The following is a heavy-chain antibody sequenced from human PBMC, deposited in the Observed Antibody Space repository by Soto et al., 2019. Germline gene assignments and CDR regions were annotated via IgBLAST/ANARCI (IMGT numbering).Heavy chain of an antibody. CDR3: ARASDYGGTGYYFDY. V-gene: IGHV4-30-2*01. D-gene: IGHD4-17*01. Sequence: SETLSLTCAVSGGSISSGGYSWSWIRQPPGKGLEWIGYIYHSGSTYYNPPLKSRVTISVDRSKNQFSLKLSSVTAADTAVYYCARASDYGGTGYYFDYWGQGTLVTVSS. CDR1: GGSISSGGYS. J-gene: IGHJ4*02. CDR2: IYHSGST.